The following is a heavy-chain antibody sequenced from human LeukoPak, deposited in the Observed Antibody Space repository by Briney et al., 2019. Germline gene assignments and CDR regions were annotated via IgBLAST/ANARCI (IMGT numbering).Heavy chain of an antibody. CDR3: ARQSPEPVYSRSLSGHVFDI. D-gene: IGHD6-13*01. CDR2: VTDRGTN. Sequence: SETLSLSYSVSDDSITQSTYYWAQIPQRPVEGLEWIERVTDRGTNYYRPTLKSRDTISPDPSKNHFSLKLNSVTDADTAVYYCARQSPEPVYSRSLSGHVFDIWGQGTPIAVSS. CDR1: DDSITQSTYY. J-gene: IGHJ3*02. V-gene: IGHV4-39*01.